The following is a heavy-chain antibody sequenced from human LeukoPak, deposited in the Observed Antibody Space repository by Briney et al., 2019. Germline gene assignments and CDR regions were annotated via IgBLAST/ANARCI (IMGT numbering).Heavy chain of an antibody. CDR3: ASGPPTGYSYVY. Sequence: PSETLSLTCGVYVGSFGGYFWTWIRQPPGKGLEWIGDINYSGSTNYSPSLKSRVTISVDTSKNQFSLKLSSVAAADTAVYYCASGPPTGYSYVYWGQGTLVTVSS. CDR1: VGSFGGYF. J-gene: IGHJ4*02. D-gene: IGHD5-18*01. V-gene: IGHV4-34*01. CDR2: INYSGST.